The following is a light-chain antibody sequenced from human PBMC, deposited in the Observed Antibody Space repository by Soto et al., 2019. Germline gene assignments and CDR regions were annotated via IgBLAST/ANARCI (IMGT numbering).Light chain of an antibody. CDR2: EAS. CDR3: QQYNTYSRT. CDR1: QTVYTW. Sequence: DIQMTQSPSTLSASIGDRVTITCRASQTVYTWLAWYQQKPGTAPKLLIYEASTLHSGVPSRFTGSGSGTEFTLVISRLQPDDFATYYCQQYNTYSRTFGQGTKLDIK. V-gene: IGKV1-5*03. J-gene: IGKJ2*01.